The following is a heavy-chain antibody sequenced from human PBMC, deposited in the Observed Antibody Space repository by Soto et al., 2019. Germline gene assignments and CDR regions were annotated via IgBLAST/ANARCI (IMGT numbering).Heavy chain of an antibody. V-gene: IGHV3-30*03. CDR1: GFTLSSYG. J-gene: IGHJ5*02. CDR3: ARPPSRYYISTSCYNWFDP. D-gene: IGHD2-2*01. Sequence: PVGSLRLSCAASGFTLSSYGMHWVRQAPGKGLEWVAVISYDGSNKYYADSVKGRFTISRDNSKNTLYLQMNSLRAEDTAVYYCARPPSRYYISTSCYNWFDPWGQGTLVTVSS. CDR2: ISYDGSNK.